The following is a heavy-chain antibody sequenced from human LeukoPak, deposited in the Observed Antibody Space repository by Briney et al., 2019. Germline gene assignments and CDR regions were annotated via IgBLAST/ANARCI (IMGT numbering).Heavy chain of an antibody. J-gene: IGHJ4*02. CDR1: GGSISSYY. D-gene: IGHD3-22*01. CDR3: ARNYYDSSGAPFFDY. Sequence: ASETLSLTCTVSGGSISSYYWSWIRQPPGKGLEWIGYIYYSGSTNYNPSLKSRVTISLDTSKNQFSLKLRSVTAADTAVYYCARNYYDSSGAPFFDYWGQGTRVTVSS. V-gene: IGHV4-59*01. CDR2: IYYSGST.